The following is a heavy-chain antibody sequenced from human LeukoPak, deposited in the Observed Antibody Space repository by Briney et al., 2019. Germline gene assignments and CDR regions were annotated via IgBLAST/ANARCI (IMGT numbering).Heavy chain of an antibody. D-gene: IGHD2-2*02. CDR2: SSSSSSYI. V-gene: IGHV3-21*01. Sequence: GGSLRLSCAASGFTFSSYSMNWVRQAPGKGLEWVSSSSSSSSYIYYADSVKGRFTISRDNAKNSLYLQMNNLRAEDTAVYYCARDDPDCSSTSCYTGWFDPWGQGTLVTVSS. CDR3: ARDDPDCSSTSCYTGWFDP. J-gene: IGHJ5*02. CDR1: GFTFSSYS.